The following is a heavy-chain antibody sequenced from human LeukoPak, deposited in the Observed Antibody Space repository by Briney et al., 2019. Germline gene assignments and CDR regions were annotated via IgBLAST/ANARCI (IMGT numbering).Heavy chain of an antibody. CDR3: ARFGGDGPLDY. Sequence: SETLSLTCTVSGYSISSGYYWGWIRQPPGKGLEWIGSIYHSGSTYYNPSLKSRVTISVDTSKNQFSLKLSSVTAADTAVYYCARFGGDGPLDYWGQGTLVTVSS. CDR2: IYHSGST. J-gene: IGHJ4*02. D-gene: IGHD2-21*02. CDR1: GYSISSGYY. V-gene: IGHV4-38-2*02.